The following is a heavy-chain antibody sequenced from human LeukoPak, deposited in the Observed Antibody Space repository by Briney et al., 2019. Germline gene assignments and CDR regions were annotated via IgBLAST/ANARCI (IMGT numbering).Heavy chain of an antibody. Sequence: ASVKVSCKASGYTFTSYYMHWLRQAPGQRLEWMGIINPSGGSTSYAQKFQGRVTMTRDTSTSTVYMELSSLRSEDTAVYYCATGPELNHGYWGQGTLVTVSS. D-gene: IGHD3-10*01. CDR1: GYTFTSYY. V-gene: IGHV1-46*01. CDR2: INPSGGST. CDR3: ATGPELNHGY. J-gene: IGHJ4*02.